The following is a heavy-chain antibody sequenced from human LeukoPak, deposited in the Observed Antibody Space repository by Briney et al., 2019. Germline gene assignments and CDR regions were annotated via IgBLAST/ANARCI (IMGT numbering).Heavy chain of an antibody. D-gene: IGHD5-12*01. J-gene: IGHJ5*02. CDR3: SPCGHAYDWFGP. Sequence: SAKVSCKAFGATLNIGHAFIWARQAPGQGLQWMGRIIPFLGEVNYAQNFQGRVSYTADKSTATVYMEMKSLRLDDTAIYYCSPCGHAYDWFGPWGQGTLVTVSS. V-gene: IGHV1-69*04. CDR2: IIPFLGEV. CDR1: GATLNIGHA.